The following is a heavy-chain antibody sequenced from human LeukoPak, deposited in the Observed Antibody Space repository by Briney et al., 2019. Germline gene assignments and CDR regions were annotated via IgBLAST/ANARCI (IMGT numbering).Heavy chain of an antibody. CDR1: GGSISSSSYY. J-gene: IGHJ3*02. D-gene: IGHD3-22*01. Sequence: SETLSLTCTVSGGSISSSSYYWGWIRQPPGKGLEWIGSIYYSGSTYYNPSLKSRVTISVDTSKNQFSLKLSSVTAADTAVYYCARGLGDSWKWLFSLTRAFDIWGQGTMVTVSS. CDR3: ARGLGDSWKWLFSLTRAFDI. V-gene: IGHV4-39*07. CDR2: IYYSGST.